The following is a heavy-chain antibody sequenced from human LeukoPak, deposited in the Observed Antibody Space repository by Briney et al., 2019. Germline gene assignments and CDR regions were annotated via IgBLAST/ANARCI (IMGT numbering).Heavy chain of an antibody. CDR1: GGSISSTNYY. CDR2: IYYTGST. V-gene: IGHV4-39*01. Sequence: SETLSLTCTVSGGSISSTNYYWGWIRQPPGKGPEWIGSIYYTGSTFYYPSLKSRVTISLDTSKNQFSLRVSSVTAADTAVYYCARGHRTGIPRLFYFDYWGQGTLVTVS. CDR3: ARGHRTGIPRLFYFDY. D-gene: IGHD1-14*01. J-gene: IGHJ4*02.